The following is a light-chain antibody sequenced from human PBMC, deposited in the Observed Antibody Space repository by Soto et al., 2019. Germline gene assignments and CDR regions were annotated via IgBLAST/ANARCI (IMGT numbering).Light chain of an antibody. Sequence: DIQMTQSPSTLSASAGDRVTITCRASQSISPYLAWYQQKPGKAPKLLIYMASSLQSGVPSRFSGSGSGTAFTLTTRSLQPDDFATYYCQQSNSYPWTFGQGTQVDIK. V-gene: IGKV1-5*03. CDR3: QQSNSYPWT. CDR2: MAS. CDR1: QSISPY. J-gene: IGKJ1*01.